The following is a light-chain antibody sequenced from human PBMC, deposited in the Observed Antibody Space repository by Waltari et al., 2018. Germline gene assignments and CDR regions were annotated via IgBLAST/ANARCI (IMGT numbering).Light chain of an antibody. CDR2: GQD. CDR3: LSRDTTSTRV. CDR1: RCRRLY. Sequence: SSDLTHAPAVSVALGQTVSSTCLGDRCRRLYPSWYQQRPGQAPILILYGQDNRPSGIPDRFSGSTSGNTASLTITGAQAEDEADYYCLSRDTTSTRVFGGGTRLTV. J-gene: IGLJ3*02. V-gene: IGLV3-19*01.